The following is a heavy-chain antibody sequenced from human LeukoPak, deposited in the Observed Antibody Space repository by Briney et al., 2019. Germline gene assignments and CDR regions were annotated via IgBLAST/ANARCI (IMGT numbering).Heavy chain of an antibody. Sequence: GESLKIFCKGSGYSFTNYWIDWVRQIPGKGLEWMGIIYPSDSDTRYSPSFQGQVTISVDKSISTAYLQWSSLRASDTAMFYCARQASSGSWRAFDIWGQGTMVTVSA. CDR2: IYPSDSDT. CDR1: GYSFTNYW. J-gene: IGHJ3*02. D-gene: IGHD3-10*01. V-gene: IGHV5-51*01. CDR3: ARQASSGSWRAFDI.